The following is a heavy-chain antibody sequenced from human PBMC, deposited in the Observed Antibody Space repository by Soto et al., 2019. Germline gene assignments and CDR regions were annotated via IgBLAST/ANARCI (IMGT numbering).Heavy chain of an antibody. CDR2: IYYSGST. V-gene: IGHV4-31*09. J-gene: IGHJ6*02. CDR3: ASKPGSGGYYGMDV. D-gene: IGHD3-10*01. CDR1: GGSISSGGYY. Sequence: SETLSLTCTVSGGSISSGGYYWSWIRQHPGKGLEWIGYIYYSGSTYYNPSLKSRVTISVDRSKNQFSLKLSSVTAADTAVYYCASKPGSGGYYGMDVWGQGTTVTAP.